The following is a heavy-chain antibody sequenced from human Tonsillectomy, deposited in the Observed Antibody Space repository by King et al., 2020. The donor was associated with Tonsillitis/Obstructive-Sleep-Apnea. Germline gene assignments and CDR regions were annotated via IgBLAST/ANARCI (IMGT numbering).Heavy chain of an antibody. Sequence: QLQESGPGLVKPSQTLSLTCTVSGGSISSGGYYWSWIRQHPGQGLEWIGYIYDSGSTYYNPSLKSRVTISVDTSKNKFSLKLSSVSAADTAVYYCASEVTTGAFDFWGQGTLVTVSS. CDR1: GGSISSGGYY. D-gene: IGHD4-17*01. CDR2: IYDSGST. CDR3: ASEVTTGAFDF. J-gene: IGHJ4*02. V-gene: IGHV4-31*03.